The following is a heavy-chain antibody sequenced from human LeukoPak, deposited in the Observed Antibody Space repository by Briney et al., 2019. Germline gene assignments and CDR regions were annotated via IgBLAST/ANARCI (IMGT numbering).Heavy chain of an antibody. CDR3: AKDLGWLQTHGMDV. CDR1: GFTFDDYA. D-gene: IGHD5-24*01. CDR2: ISGDGGST. V-gene: IGHV3-43*02. J-gene: IGHJ6*02. Sequence: GGSLRLSCAAPGFTFDDYAMHWVRQAPGKGLEWVSLISGDGGSTYYADSVKGRFTISRDNSKNSLYLQMNSLRTEDTALYYCAKDLGWLQTHGMDVWGQGTTVTVSS.